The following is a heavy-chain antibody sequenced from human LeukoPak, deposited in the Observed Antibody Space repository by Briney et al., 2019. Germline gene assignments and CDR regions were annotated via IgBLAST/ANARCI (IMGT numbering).Heavy chain of an antibody. Sequence: SETLSLTCTVSGGSISNYYWSWIRQPPGKGLEWIGYIYYSGSTNYNPSLKSRVTISVDTSKNQFSLKLSSVTAADTAVYYCARGYYDSSGYLYYFDYWGQGTLVTVSS. CDR2: IYYSGST. CDR3: ARGYYDSSGYLYYFDY. J-gene: IGHJ4*02. D-gene: IGHD3-22*01. CDR1: GGSISNYY. V-gene: IGHV4-59*01.